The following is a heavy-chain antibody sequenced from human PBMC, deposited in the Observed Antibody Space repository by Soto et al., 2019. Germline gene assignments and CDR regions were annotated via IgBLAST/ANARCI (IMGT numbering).Heavy chain of an antibody. Sequence: GGSLRLSCAASGFTFSSYAVSWVRQTPGMRLEWVSSITGSGGSTYYADYVTGRFTISRDNSKNTLYLQMNSLRAEDTAVYYCARALMAVTSQDAFDIWGQGTMVTVSS. CDR2: ITGSGGST. CDR1: GFTFSSYA. CDR3: ARALMAVTSQDAFDI. J-gene: IGHJ3*02. V-gene: IGHV3-23*01. D-gene: IGHD2-21*02.